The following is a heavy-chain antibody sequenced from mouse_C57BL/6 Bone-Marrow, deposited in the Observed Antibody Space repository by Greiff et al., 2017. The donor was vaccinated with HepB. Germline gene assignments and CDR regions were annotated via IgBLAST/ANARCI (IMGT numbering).Heavy chain of an antibody. Sequence: QVQLQQPGAELVKPGASVKLSCKASGYTFTSYWMQWVQQRPGQGLEWIGEIDPSDSYTNYNQKFKGKATLTVDTSSSTAYMQLSSLTSEDSAVYYCAREELFYAMDYWGQGTSVTVSS. CDR1: GYTFTSYW. CDR2: IDPSDSYT. V-gene: IGHV1-50*01. CDR3: AREELFYAMDY. J-gene: IGHJ4*01.